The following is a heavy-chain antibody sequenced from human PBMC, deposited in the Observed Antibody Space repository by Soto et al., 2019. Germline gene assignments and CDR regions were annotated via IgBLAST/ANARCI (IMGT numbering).Heavy chain of an antibody. CDR3: ARDPPLGTGDKGTFDY. CDR2: IIPILGIA. Sequence: GASVKVSCKASGGTFSSYTISWVRQAPGQGLEWMGRIIPILGIANYAQKFQGRVTITADKSTSTAYMELSSLRSEDTAVYYCARDPPLGTGDKGTFDYWGQGTLVTVSS. J-gene: IGHJ4*02. CDR1: GGTFSSYT. D-gene: IGHD7-27*01. V-gene: IGHV1-69*04.